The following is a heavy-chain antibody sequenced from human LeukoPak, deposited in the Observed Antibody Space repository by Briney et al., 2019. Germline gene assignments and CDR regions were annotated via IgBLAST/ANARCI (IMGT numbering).Heavy chain of an antibody. CDR2: IYSGGST. CDR3: ARWQQLDYYYMDV. J-gene: IGHJ6*03. D-gene: IGHD6-13*01. CDR1: GFTVSSNY. Sequence: GGSLRLSCAASGFTVSSNYMSWVRQAPGKGLEWVSVIYSGGSTYYADSVKGRFTISRDNSKNTLYLQMNSLRAEDTAVYYCARWQQLDYYYMDVWGKGTTVTVSS. V-gene: IGHV3-53*01.